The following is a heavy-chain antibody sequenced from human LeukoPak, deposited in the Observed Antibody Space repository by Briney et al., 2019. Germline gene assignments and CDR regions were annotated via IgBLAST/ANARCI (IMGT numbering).Heavy chain of an antibody. CDR3: ASEDYGSGRNKYYFDY. CDR1: GGTFSSYA. D-gene: IGHD3-10*01. J-gene: IGHJ4*02. CDR2: IIPIFGIA. Sequence: SVKVSCKASGGTFSSYAISWVRQAPGQGLEWRGRIIPIFGIANYAQKFQGRVTITADKSTSTAYMELSSLRSEDTAVYYCASEDYGSGRNKYYFDYWGQGTLVTVSS. V-gene: IGHV1-69*04.